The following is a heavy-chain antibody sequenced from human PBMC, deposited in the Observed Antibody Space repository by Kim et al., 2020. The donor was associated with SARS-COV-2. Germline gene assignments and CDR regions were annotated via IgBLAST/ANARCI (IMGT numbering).Heavy chain of an antibody. J-gene: IGHJ3*02. D-gene: IGHD1-26*01. CDR3: ARNPSRYDAFDI. CDR2: IYYSGST. V-gene: IGHV4-59*01. CDR1: GGSISSYY. Sequence: SETLSLTCTVSGGSISSYYWSWIRQPPGKGLEWIGYIYYSGSTNYNPSLKSRVTISVDTSKNQFSLKLSSVTAADTAVYYCARNPSRYDAFDIWGQGTMVTVSS.